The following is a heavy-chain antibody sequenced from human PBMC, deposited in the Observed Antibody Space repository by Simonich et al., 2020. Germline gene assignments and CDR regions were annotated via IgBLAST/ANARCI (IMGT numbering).Heavy chain of an antibody. J-gene: IGHJ6*02. Sequence: QVRLQESGPGLVKPSETLSLTCTVSGGSISSYYWSWIRQPPGKGLEWIGYIYYRGSTNYNPSLKSRVTTSVDTSKNQFSLKLSSVTAADTAVYYCARSLGYYYYYYGMDVWGQGTTVTVSS. V-gene: IGHV4-59*08. CDR1: GGSISSYY. CDR3: ARSLGYYYYYYGMDV. CDR2: IYYRGST. D-gene: IGHD1-26*01.